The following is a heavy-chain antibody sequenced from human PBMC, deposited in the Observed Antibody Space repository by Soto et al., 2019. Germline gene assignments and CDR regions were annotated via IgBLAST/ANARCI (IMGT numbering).Heavy chain of an antibody. D-gene: IGHD6-19*01. CDR2: IYHSGST. V-gene: IGHV4-38-2*02. J-gene: IGHJ4*02. CDR1: GYSISSGYY. CDR3: ARDLFSSGWAPYYFDY. Sequence: SETLSLTCAVSGYSISSGYYWGWIRQPPGKGLEWIGSIYHSGSTYYNPSLKSRVTISVDTSKNQFSLKLSSVTAADTAVYYCARDLFSSGWAPYYFDYWGQGTLVTVSS.